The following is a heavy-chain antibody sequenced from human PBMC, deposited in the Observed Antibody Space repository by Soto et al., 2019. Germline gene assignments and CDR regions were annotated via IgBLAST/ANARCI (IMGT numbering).Heavy chain of an antibody. V-gene: IGHV3-9*01. D-gene: IGHD6-13*01. J-gene: IGHJ1*01. CDR1: GFTFDDYA. Sequence: GGSLRLSCAASGFTFDDYAMHWVPQVPGKDLEWSSGINCNSGSIGYGDSVKGRFAISRDNDKNSLHLQMNSLSAEDTAFYYCVKDESINWYSGHFRHWGQGTLVTV. CDR2: INCNSGSI. CDR3: VKDESINWYSGHFRH.